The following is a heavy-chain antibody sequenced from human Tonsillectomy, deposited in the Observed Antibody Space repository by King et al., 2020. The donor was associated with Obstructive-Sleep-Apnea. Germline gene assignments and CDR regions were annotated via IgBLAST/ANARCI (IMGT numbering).Heavy chain of an antibody. Sequence: QLVQSGGGLVQPGGSLTLSCAVSGFTLSWFSMHWVRQAPGKGLEWVAYITSTSTSFDYADSVKGRFTISRDNAQSSLYLQMNSLRAEDMAVYYCARDQDWAFDSWGQGTLVTVSS. CDR3: ARDQDWAFDS. V-gene: IGHV3-48*04. CDR1: GFTLSWFS. D-gene: IGHD3-9*01. J-gene: IGHJ4*02. CDR2: ITSTSTSF.